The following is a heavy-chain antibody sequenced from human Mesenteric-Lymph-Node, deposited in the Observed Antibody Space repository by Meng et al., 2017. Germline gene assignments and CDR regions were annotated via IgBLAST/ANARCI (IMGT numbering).Heavy chain of an antibody. CDR3: ASFDHIPRRNYFDY. D-gene: IGHD2-21*01. CDR1: GGSMSSGNYY. J-gene: IGHJ4*02. V-gene: IGHV4-30-4*01. CDR2: IHHSGSA. Sequence: QGQLQESGPGLVEPSQTPSLNCTVSGGSMSSGNYYWSWIRQPPGKGLEWIGYIHHSGSAYYNPSLKSRVSISVDTSKNQFSLNLNSMTAADTAVYYCASFDHIPRRNYFDYWGQGTLVTVSS.